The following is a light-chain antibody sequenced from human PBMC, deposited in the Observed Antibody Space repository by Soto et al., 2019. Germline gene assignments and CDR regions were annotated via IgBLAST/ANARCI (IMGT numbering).Light chain of an antibody. J-gene: IGLJ3*02. CDR2: DVN. CDR1: RSDVGGYNH. CDR3: CSYAGSSTWV. V-gene: IGLV2-23*02. Sequence: QSALTQPASVSGSPGQSITISCTGTRSDVGGYNHVSWYQQHPGKAPKLMIYDVNKRPSGVSNHFSGSKSGNTASLTISGLQVEDEAVYYCCSYAGSSTWVFGGGTMLTVL.